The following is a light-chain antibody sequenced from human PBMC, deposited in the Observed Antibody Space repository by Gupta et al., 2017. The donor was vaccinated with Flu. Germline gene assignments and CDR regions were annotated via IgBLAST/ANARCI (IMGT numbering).Light chain of an antibody. V-gene: IGLV1-40*01. CDR2: GNS. CDR1: SSNIGAGYD. Sequence: QSVLTQPPSVSGAPGQRVPISGPGSSSNIGAGYDVHWYQQLPGTAPKLLIYGNSNRPSGVPDRFSGSKSGTSASLAITGLQAEEEADYYCQSYDSSLSGPVVFGGGTKLTVL. CDR3: QSYDSSLSGPVV. J-gene: IGLJ2*01.